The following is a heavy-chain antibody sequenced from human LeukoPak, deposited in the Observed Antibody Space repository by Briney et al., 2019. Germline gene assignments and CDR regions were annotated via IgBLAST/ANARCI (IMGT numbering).Heavy chain of an antibody. CDR1: GGSISSSSYY. CDR3: ARGADSSGYYSIFYFDY. D-gene: IGHD3-22*01. V-gene: IGHV4-39*01. Sequence: SETLSLTCTVSGGSISSSSYYWGWIRQPPGKGLEWIGSIYYSGSTYHNPSLKSRVTMSIDTSKNQFSLKVSSVTAADTAVYYCARGADSSGYYSIFYFDYWGQGTLVTGSS. CDR2: IYYSGST. J-gene: IGHJ4*02.